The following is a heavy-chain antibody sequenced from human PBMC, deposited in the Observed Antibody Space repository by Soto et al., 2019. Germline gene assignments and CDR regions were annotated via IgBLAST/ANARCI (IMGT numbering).Heavy chain of an antibody. J-gene: IGHJ4*02. D-gene: IGHD3-9*01. Sequence: SETLSLTCTVSGGSISSYYWSWIRQPPGKGLEWIGYIYYSGSTNYNPSLKSRVTISVGRSKNQFSLKLSSVTAADTAVYYCARALRYYDILTGFDYWGQGTLVTVSS. CDR2: IYYSGST. V-gene: IGHV4-59*12. CDR3: ARALRYYDILTGFDY. CDR1: GGSISSYY.